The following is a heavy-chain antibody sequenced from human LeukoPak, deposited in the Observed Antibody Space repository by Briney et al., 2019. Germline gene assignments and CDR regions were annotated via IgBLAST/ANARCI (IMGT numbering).Heavy chain of an antibody. CDR3: ATLPT. D-gene: IGHD4-17*01. Sequence: PGGSLRLSCAASGFTFSSYAMHWVRQAPGKGLEWVAVISYDGNNKYYADSVKGLFTISRDNSKNTLYLQMNSLRAEDTALYYCATLPTWGQGTLVTVSS. CDR2: ISYDGNNK. V-gene: IGHV3-30-3*01. CDR1: GFTFSSYA. J-gene: IGHJ4*02.